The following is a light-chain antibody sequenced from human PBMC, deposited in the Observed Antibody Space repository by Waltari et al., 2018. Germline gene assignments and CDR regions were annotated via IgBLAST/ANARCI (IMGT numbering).Light chain of an antibody. CDR3: SSKTTRDTRL. Sequence: QSALTQPASVSGSPGQSITISCTGTSSDIGAYNAVSWYQQHPGKAPKVVFYDVHNRPSGVSNRFSGSMAGNTASLTISGLQTEDEADYYCSSKTTRDTRLFGGGTKLTVL. CDR2: DVH. J-gene: IGLJ3*02. V-gene: IGLV2-14*03. CDR1: SSDIGAYNA.